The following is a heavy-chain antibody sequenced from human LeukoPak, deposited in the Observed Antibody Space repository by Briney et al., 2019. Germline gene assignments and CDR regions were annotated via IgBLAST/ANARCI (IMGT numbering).Heavy chain of an antibody. CDR3: ARPIWSGYYPFDY. Sequence: ASVKVSCKASGGTFSSYAISWVRQAPGQGLEWMGGIIPIFGTANYAQKFQGRVTITADESTSTAYMELSSLRSEDTAVYYCARPIWSGYYPFDYWGQGTLVTVSS. V-gene: IGHV1-69*13. CDR2: IIPIFGTA. J-gene: IGHJ4*02. CDR1: GGTFSSYA. D-gene: IGHD3-3*01.